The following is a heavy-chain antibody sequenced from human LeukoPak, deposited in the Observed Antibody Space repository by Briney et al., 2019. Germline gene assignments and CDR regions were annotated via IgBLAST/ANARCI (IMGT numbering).Heavy chain of an antibody. Sequence: ASVKVSCKASGYTFTSYYMHWVRQAPGQGLEWMGIINPSGGSTSHAQKFQGRVTMTRDTSTSTVYMELSSLRSEDTAVYYCASVRGDYYYGMDVWGQGTTVTVSS. D-gene: IGHD3-3*01. CDR2: INPSGGST. CDR3: ASVRGDYYYGMDV. CDR1: GYTFTSYY. V-gene: IGHV1-46*01. J-gene: IGHJ6*02.